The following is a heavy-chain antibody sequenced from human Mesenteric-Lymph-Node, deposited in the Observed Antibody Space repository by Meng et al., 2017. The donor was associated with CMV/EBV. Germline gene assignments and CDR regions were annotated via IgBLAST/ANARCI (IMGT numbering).Heavy chain of an antibody. CDR3: AKGGGYRNWAYFDY. CDR1: GFTFDDYG. J-gene: IGHJ4*02. Sequence: GESLKISCAASGFTFDDYGMTWVRQAPGKGLEWVSLISRDGDRTDYADSVKGRFTISRDNSKNSLHLQVNSLKPEDTALYYCAKGGGYRNWAYFDYWGQGTLVTVSS. D-gene: IGHD4-11*01. V-gene: IGHV3-43D*03. CDR2: ISRDGDRT.